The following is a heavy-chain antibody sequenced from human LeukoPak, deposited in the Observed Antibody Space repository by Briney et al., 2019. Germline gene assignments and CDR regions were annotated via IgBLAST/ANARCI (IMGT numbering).Heavy chain of an antibody. D-gene: IGHD6-13*01. CDR2: IRSKANSYAT. Sequence: PGGSLKLSCAASGFTFSGSAMHWVRQASGKGLECVGRIRSKANSYATAYAASVKGRFTISRDDSKNTAYLQMNSLKTEDTAVYYCTSSIAAAGNYYYGMDVWGQGTTVTVSS. V-gene: IGHV3-73*01. CDR1: GFTFSGSA. CDR3: TSSIAAAGNYYYGMDV. J-gene: IGHJ6*02.